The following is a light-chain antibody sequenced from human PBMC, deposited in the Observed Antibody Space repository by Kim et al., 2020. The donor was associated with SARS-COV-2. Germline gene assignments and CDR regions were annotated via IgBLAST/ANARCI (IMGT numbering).Light chain of an antibody. CDR3: QSYDNSLSGYV. V-gene: IGLV1-40*01. J-gene: IGLJ1*01. CDR2: GNS. Sequence: RFTIYWTGSISNIGAGDDVHWSQQLPATAPKLLIYGNSNRPSGVPDRFSGSKSDTSASLSITGLQAEDEADYYCQSYDNSLSGYVFGSGTKVTVL. CDR1: ISNIGAGDD.